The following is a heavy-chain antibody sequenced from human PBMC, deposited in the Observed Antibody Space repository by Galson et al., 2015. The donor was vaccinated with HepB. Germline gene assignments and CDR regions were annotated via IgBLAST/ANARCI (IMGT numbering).Heavy chain of an antibody. J-gene: IGHJ5*02. Sequence: SLRLSCAASGFTFSSYAMHWVRQAPGKGLEWVAVISYDGSNKYYADSVKGRFTISRDNSKNTLYLQMNSLRAEDTAVYYCARDEPMVRGASWFDPWGQGTLVTVSS. CDR3: ARDEPMVRGASWFDP. V-gene: IGHV3-30-3*01. D-gene: IGHD3-10*01. CDR2: ISYDGSNK. CDR1: GFTFSSYA.